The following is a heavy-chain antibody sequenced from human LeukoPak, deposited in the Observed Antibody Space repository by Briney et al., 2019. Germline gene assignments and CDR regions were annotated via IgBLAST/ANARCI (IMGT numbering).Heavy chain of an antibody. V-gene: IGHV3-48*04. J-gene: IGHJ4*02. D-gene: IGHD3-10*01. Sequence: GGSLRLSCAASGFTFSSYSMNWVRQAPGKGLEWVSYISSSSSTIYYADSVKGRFTISRDNAKNSLYLQMNSLRAEDTAVYYCARDAYYGSGEADYWGRGTLVTVSS. CDR2: ISSSSSTI. CDR3: ARDAYYGSGEADY. CDR1: GFTFSSYS.